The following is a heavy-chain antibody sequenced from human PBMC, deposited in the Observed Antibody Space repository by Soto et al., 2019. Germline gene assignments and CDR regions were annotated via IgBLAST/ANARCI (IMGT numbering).Heavy chain of an antibody. V-gene: IGHV1-46*01. J-gene: IGHJ5*02. CDR2: INPSGGST. CDR1: GYTFTSYY. CDR3: ARGEFGVVIGGFAP. D-gene: IGHD3-3*01. Sequence: QVQLVQSGAEVKKPGASVKVSCKASGYTFTSYYMHWVRQAPGQGLEWMGIINPSGGSTSYAQKFQVRVAMTRHTSTITVYMELSSLRTAATAVYSCARGEFGVVIGGFAPWGKVTLVTVSS.